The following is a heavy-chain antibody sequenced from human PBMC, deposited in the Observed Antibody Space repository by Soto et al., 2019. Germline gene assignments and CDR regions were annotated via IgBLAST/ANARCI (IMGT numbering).Heavy chain of an antibody. CDR1: GGSISRYY. CDR3: TREEDY. V-gene: IGHV4-59*01. Sequence: PSETLSLTCTVSGGSISRYYWSWIRQPPGKGLEWIGYIYCSGSTKYNPSLKSRVTISVDTSKKQFSLKLSSVTAADTAVYYCTREEDYWGQGTLVTVSS. CDR2: IYCSGST. J-gene: IGHJ4*02.